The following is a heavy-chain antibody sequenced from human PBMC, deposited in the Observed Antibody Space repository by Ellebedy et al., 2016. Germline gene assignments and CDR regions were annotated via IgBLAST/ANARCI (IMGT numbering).Heavy chain of an antibody. J-gene: IGHJ4*02. CDR3: ARLEYCSGGSCPDFGDY. D-gene: IGHD2-15*01. CDR1: GGSLSTSTYY. V-gene: IGHV4-39*01. Sequence: SETLSLTCTVSGGSLSTSTYYWGWIRQPPGKGLEWIGSIYYTGSTFYNASLKSRVTISVGTSKNQFSLRLNSVTAADTAVYYCARLEYCSGGSCPDFGDYWGQGTLVTVSS. CDR2: IYYTGST.